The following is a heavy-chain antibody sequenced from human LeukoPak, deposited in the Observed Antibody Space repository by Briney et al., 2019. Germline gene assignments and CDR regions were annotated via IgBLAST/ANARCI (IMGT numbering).Heavy chain of an antibody. CDR2: ISSSSSYI. Sequence: GGPLRLSCAASGFTFSSYSMNWVRQAPGKGLEWVSSISSSSSYIYYADSVKGRFTISRDNAKNSLYLQMNSLRAEDTAVYYCARDLRGWGLNSDWGQGTLVTVSS. J-gene: IGHJ4*02. CDR3: ARDLRGWGLNSD. V-gene: IGHV3-21*01. CDR1: GFTFSSYS. D-gene: IGHD6-19*01.